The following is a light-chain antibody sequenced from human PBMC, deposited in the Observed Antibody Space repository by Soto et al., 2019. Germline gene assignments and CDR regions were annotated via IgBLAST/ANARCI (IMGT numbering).Light chain of an antibody. CDR3: AAWDDSLYGYV. CDR1: SSNIGSHT. V-gene: IGLV1-44*01. J-gene: IGLJ1*01. Sequence: QPVLTQPPSASGTPGQRVTISCSGSSSNIGSHTVNWYQQLPGTAPKLLIYSNNQRPSGVPDRFSGSKSGTSASLAISGLQSEDEADYYCAAWDDSLYGYVFGTGTKLTVL. CDR2: SNN.